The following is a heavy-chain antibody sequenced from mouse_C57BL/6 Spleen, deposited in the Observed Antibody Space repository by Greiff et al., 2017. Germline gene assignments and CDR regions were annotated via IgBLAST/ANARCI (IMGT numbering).Heavy chain of an antibody. CDR1: GYTFTSYW. CDR2: IHPNSGST. V-gene: IGHV1-64*01. Sequence: QVQLQQPGAELVKPGASVKLSCKASGYTFTSYWMHWVKQRPGQGLEWIGMIHPNSGSTNYNEKFKSKATLTVDKSSSTAYMQRSSLTSEDAAVYYCARDVGYAMDYWGQGTSVTVAS. CDR3: ARDVGYAMDY. J-gene: IGHJ4*01.